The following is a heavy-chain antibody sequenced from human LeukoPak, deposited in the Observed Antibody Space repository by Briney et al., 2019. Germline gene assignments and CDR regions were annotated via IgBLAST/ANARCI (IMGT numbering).Heavy chain of an antibody. CDR2: ISSSSSTI. CDR3: ASNYLYSGSSGIYFDY. D-gene: IGHD1-26*01. V-gene: IGHV3-48*02. J-gene: IGHJ4*02. Sequence: GGSLRLSCAASAFTFSSYSMNWVRQAPGKGLEWVSYISSSSSTIYYADSVKGRFTISRDNAKNSLYLQMNSLRDEDTAVYYCASNYLYSGSSGIYFDYWGQGTLVTVSS. CDR1: AFTFSSYS.